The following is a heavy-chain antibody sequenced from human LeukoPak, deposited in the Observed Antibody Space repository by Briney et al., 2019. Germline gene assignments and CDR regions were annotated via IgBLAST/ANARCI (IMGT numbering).Heavy chain of an antibody. D-gene: IGHD3-22*01. J-gene: IGHJ4*02. CDR1: GGTFSRHA. CDR3: VRDGSYYDSSGYYYLY. Sequence: SVMVSCKASGGTFSRHAISWVRQAPGQGLEWMGGITPMFGTANYAQKFQGRVTITADESTSTAYMELSSLRSEDTAVHYCVRDGSYYDSSGYYYLYWGQGTLVTVSS. CDR2: ITPMFGTA. V-gene: IGHV1-69*13.